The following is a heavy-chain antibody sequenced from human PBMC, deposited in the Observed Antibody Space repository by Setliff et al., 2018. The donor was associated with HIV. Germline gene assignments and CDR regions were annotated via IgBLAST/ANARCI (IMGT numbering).Heavy chain of an antibody. Sequence: VKVSCKASGGTFGIYGISWVRQAPGQGLEWMGGTIPMFGTANYAQKFQGRVTITTDESTNTGYMELSSLRSEDTAVYYCARESACSSTSCPKVLDYWGQGTLVTAPQ. V-gene: IGHV1-69*05. CDR1: GGTFGIYG. CDR3: ARESACSSTSCPKVLDY. D-gene: IGHD2-2*01. CDR2: TIPMFGTA. J-gene: IGHJ4*02.